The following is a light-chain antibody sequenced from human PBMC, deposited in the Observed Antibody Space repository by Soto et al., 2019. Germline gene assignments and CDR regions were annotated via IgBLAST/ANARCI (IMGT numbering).Light chain of an antibody. CDR1: QSLLHYNGFNY. CDR3: MQSLQSPRT. J-gene: IGKJ2*02. V-gene: IGKV2-28*01. CDR2: LGS. Sequence: DIVMTQTPLSLSVTPGQPASISCKSSQSLLHYNGFNYLDWYLQKPGQSPQLLIYLGSNRASGVPDRFSGSGSGTDFALKISRVEAEDVGVYYCMQSLQSPRTFGQGTNLEIK.